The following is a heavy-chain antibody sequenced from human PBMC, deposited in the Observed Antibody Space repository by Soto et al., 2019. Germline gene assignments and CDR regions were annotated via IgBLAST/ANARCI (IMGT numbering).Heavy chain of an antibody. Sequence: ASVKVSCKASGYTFTSYGISWVRQAPGQGLERMGWISACNGNTNYAQKHQGRVTMTTDTSTSTAYMELRSLRSDDTAVYYCARDLWGDSSLLGYWGQGTLVTVA. D-gene: IGHD2-21*01. V-gene: IGHV1-18*01. J-gene: IGHJ4*02. CDR2: ISACNGNT. CDR3: ARDLWGDSSLLGY. CDR1: GYTFTSYG.